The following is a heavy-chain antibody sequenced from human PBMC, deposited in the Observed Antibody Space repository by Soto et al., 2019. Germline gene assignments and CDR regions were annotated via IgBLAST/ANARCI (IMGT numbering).Heavy chain of an antibody. D-gene: IGHD2-21*01. CDR2: IYSGGNP. CDR1: GFSVGGNY. V-gene: IGHV3-53*01. J-gene: IGHJ4*02. CDR3: ARGPNSDC. Sequence: EERLVQSGGGLVQPAGSLRLSCAASGFSVGGNYMSWVRQAPGKGLELVSLIYSGGNPFYADSMKGRFTLSRDNSNNMLYLQMDSLRAEDTAVYYCARGPNSDCWGQGTLVIVSS.